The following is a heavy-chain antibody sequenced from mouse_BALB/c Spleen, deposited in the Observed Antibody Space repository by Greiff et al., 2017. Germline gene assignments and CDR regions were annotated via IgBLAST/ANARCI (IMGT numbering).Heavy chain of an antibody. CDR1: GFSLTSYG. CDR3: AKKGGNYGGAMDY. CDR2: IWRGGST. Sequence: QVHVKQSGPSLVQPSQSLSITCTVSGFSLTSYGVHWVRQSPGKGLEWLGVIWRGGSTDYNAAFMSRLSITKDNSKSQVFFKMNSLQADDTAIYYCAKKGGNYGGAMDYWGQGTSVTVSS. V-gene: IGHV2-5-1*01. D-gene: IGHD2-1*01. J-gene: IGHJ4*01.